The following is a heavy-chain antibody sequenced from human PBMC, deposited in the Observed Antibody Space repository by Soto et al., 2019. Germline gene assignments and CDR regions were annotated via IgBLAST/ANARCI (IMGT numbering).Heavy chain of an antibody. J-gene: IGHJ4*02. Sequence: SETLSLTCTVSGDSISSYYWTWIRQPPGKGLEYIGYIYYSGRTYYNPSLKSRVTISVDTSRNQFSLKLSSVTAADTAVYYCARGHLGITTTGTWYDFDYWGQGTLVTVSS. V-gene: IGHV4-59*01. CDR3: ARGHLGITTTGTWYDFDY. CDR2: IYYSGRT. D-gene: IGHD2-15*01. CDR1: GDSISSYY.